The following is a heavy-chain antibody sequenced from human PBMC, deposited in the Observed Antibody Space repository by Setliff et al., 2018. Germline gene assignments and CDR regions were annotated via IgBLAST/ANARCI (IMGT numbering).Heavy chain of an antibody. Sequence: SETLSLTCTVSGASISSGTYYWAWIRQPPGKGLEWIGRIHYRGTTYSNASLASRLTISVDTAKNQFSLKLTSVTAADTAVYYCARMSGFQYVDVWGKGTTVTVSS. CDR1: GASISSGTYY. V-gene: IGHV4-39*01. CDR2: IHYRGTT. CDR3: ARMSGFQYVDV. J-gene: IGHJ6*03. D-gene: IGHD3-3*01.